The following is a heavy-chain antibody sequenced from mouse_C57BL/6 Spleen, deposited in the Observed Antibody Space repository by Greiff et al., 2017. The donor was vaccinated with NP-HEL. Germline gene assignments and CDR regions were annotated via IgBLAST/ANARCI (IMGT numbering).Heavy chain of an antibody. CDR2: IDPSDSYT. CDR1: GYTFTSYW. D-gene: IGHD2-5*01. CDR3: ARSNPYYAMDY. J-gene: IGHJ4*01. V-gene: IGHV1-50*01. Sequence: QVQLQQPGAELVKPGASVKLSCKASGYTFTSYWMQWVKQRPGQGLEWIGEIDPSDSYTNYNQKFKGKATLTVDTSSSTADMQLSSLTSEDSAVYYCARSNPYYAMDYWGQGTSVTVSS.